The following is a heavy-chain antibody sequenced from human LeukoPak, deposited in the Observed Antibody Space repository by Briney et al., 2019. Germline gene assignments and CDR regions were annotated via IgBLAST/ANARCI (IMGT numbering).Heavy chain of an antibody. V-gene: IGHV1-69*06. CDR3: ARGIAAAAGTYYHVRDV. J-gene: IGHJ6*04. CDR1: GGTFSSYA. CDR2: IIPIFGTA. D-gene: IGHD6-13*01. Sequence: SVKVSCKASGGTFSSYAISWVRHAPGQGLEWMGGIIPIFGTANYAQKFQGRVTITADKSTSTAYMQLSSLGSEDTAVYYCARGIAAAAGTYYHVRDVWGKGTADTVLS.